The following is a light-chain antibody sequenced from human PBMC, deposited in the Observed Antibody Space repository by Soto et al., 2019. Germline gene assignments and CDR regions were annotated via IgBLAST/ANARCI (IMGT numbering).Light chain of an antibody. J-gene: IGKJ1*01. CDR3: QQYNNWPWT. CDR1: QSVSSY. Sequence: ETVLTQYPATLSLSPGERATLCCRASQSVSSYLAWYQQKPGQAPRLLIYDASNRATGIPARFSGSGSGTDFTLTISSLEPEDFAVYYCQQYNNWPWTFGQGTKVDI. V-gene: IGKV3-11*01. CDR2: DAS.